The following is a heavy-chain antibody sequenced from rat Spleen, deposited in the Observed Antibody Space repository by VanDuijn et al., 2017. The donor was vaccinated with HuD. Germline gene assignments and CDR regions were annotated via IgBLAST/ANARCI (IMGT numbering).Heavy chain of an antibody. D-gene: IGHD1-5*01. J-gene: IGHJ1*01. V-gene: IGHV5-29*01. CDR1: GFTFSNYG. CDR2: ISYDGSST. Sequence: EVQLVESGGGLVQPGRSLKLSCAASGFTFSNYGMAWVCQAPTKGLEWVATISYDGSSTYYRDSVKGRFTISRDNAKSTLYLQMDSLRSEDTATYYCAKDPTRNRYNYGYFDFWGPGTMVTVSS. CDR3: AKDPTRNRYNYGYFDF.